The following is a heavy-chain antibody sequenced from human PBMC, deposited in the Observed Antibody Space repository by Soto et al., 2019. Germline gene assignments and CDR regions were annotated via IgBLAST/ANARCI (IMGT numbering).Heavy chain of an antibody. Sequence: PSETLSLTCTVSGDSISSGGYYWSWIRQHPGKGLEWIGYIYYSGSTYYNPSLKSRVTISVDTSKNQFSLKLSSVTAADTAVYYCARDLGGSGLNGPYFDYWGQGTLVTVSS. V-gene: IGHV4-31*03. CDR1: GDSISSGGYY. D-gene: IGHD2-15*01. J-gene: IGHJ4*02. CDR2: IYYSGST. CDR3: ARDLGGSGLNGPYFDY.